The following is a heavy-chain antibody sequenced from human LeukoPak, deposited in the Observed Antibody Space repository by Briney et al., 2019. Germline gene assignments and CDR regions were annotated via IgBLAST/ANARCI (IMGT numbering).Heavy chain of an antibody. V-gene: IGHV4-34*01. CDR2: INHSGST. J-gene: IGHJ4*02. CDR1: GGSFSGYY. Sequence: PSETLSLTCAVYGGSFSGYYWSWIRQPPGKGLEWIGEINHSGSTNYNPSLKSRVTISVDTSKNQFSLKMSSVTAADTAVFYCARGKGGNYDSGGYYRLPIQKRLFDYWGQGALVTVSS. CDR3: ARGKGGNYDSGGYYRLPIQKRLFDY. D-gene: IGHD3-22*01.